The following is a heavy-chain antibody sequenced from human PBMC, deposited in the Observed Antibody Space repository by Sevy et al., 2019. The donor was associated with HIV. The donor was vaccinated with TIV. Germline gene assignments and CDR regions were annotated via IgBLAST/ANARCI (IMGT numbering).Heavy chain of an antibody. J-gene: IGHJ4*02. D-gene: IGHD6-13*01. CDR1: GFTFSGSA. CDR3: TSWSSSWPNDY. Sequence: GGSLRLSCAASGFTFSGSAMHWVCQASGKGLEWVGRIRSKANSYATAYAASVKGRFTISRDDSKNTAYLQMDSLKTEDTAMYYCTSWSSSWPNDYWGQGTLVTVSS. V-gene: IGHV3-73*01. CDR2: IRSKANSYAT.